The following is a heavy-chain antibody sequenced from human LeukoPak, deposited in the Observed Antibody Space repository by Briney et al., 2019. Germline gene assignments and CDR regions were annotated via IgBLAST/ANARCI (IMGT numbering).Heavy chain of an antibody. Sequence: PSETLSLTCTVTGASLTSNGYFWSWLRQPPGTGLEWIGNIYYNGDTYYKPSLKSRVTISVDTSKRQFSLRLNSVTATDTSVYYCARRHIIVAGPDYFDYWGLGTLVTVSS. CDR1: GASLTSNGYF. V-gene: IGHV4-39*01. CDR3: ARRHIIVAGPDYFDY. J-gene: IGHJ4*02. D-gene: IGHD5-12*01. CDR2: IYYNGDT.